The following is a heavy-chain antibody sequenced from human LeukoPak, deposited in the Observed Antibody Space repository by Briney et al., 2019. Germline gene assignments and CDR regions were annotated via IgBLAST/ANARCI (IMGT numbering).Heavy chain of an antibody. V-gene: IGHV3-23*01. Sequence: GGSLRLSCAASGFTFSTYAMGWVRQAPGKGLEWVSGISSNGDATYYADSVKGRFTISRDSSKNTLYLQMNSLRTEDTAVYYCARGTGAQSGYDFLFDYWGQGTLVTVSS. CDR1: GFTFSTYA. J-gene: IGHJ4*02. D-gene: IGHD5-12*01. CDR2: ISSNGDAT. CDR3: ARGTGAQSGYDFLFDY.